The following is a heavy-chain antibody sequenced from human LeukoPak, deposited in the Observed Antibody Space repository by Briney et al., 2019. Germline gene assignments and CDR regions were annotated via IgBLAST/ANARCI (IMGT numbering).Heavy chain of an antibody. J-gene: IGHJ5*02. Sequence: ASVKVSCKASGYTFTSYGISWVRQAPGQGLQWMGGIIPIFGTASYAQKFQGRVTITTDESTSTAYMELRSLRSEDTAVYYCARAQGDYRNFNNKWFDPWGQGTLVTVSS. CDR1: GYTFTSYG. D-gene: IGHD4-11*01. V-gene: IGHV1-69*05. CDR2: IIPIFGTA. CDR3: ARAQGDYRNFNNKWFDP.